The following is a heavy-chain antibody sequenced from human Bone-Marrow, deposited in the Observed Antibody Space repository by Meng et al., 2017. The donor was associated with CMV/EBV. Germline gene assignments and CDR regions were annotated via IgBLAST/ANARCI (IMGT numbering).Heavy chain of an antibody. CDR3: ARGDSGSYYVAN. J-gene: IGHJ4*02. CDR2: INPSGGST. D-gene: IGHD1-26*01. CDR1: GGTFSSYA. V-gene: IGHV1-46*01. Sequence: ASVKVSCKASGGTFSSYAISWVRQAPGQGLEWMGIINPSGGSTSYAQKFQGRVTMTRDTSTSTVYMELSSLRSEDTAVYYCARGDSGSYYVANWGQGTLVTAPQ.